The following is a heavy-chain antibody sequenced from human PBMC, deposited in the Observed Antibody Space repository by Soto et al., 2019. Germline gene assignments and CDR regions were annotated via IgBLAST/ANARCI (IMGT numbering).Heavy chain of an antibody. CDR1: GFTFSRYW. J-gene: IGHJ4*02. Sequence: PGGSLRLSCAASGFTFSRYWMHWVRQAPGKGLVWVSRIDSYGSATSQVDSVEGRFTISRDNAKNTLYLQMNSLRAEDTAVYYCARGFVEGLSRQPPPDYWGQGPLVIVSS. CDR3: ARGFVEGLSRQPPPDY. CDR2: IDSYGSAT. D-gene: IGHD3-3*01. V-gene: IGHV3-74*01.